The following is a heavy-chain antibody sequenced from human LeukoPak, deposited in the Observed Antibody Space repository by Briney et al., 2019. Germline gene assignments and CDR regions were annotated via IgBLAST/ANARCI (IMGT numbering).Heavy chain of an antibody. CDR1: GGSFSGYY. D-gene: IGHD3-10*01. CDR3: ARGRITMVRGVINYYYYMDV. CDR2: INHSGST. Sequence: RSETLSLTCAVYGGSFSGYYWSWIRQPPGKGLEWIGEINHSGSTNYNPSLKSRVTISVDTSKNQFSLKLSSVTAADTAVYYCARGRITMVRGVINYYYYMDVWGKGTTVTVSS. J-gene: IGHJ6*03. V-gene: IGHV4-34*01.